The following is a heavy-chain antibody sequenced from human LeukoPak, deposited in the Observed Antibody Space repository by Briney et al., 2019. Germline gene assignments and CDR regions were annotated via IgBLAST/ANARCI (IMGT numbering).Heavy chain of an antibody. V-gene: IGHV3-23*01. J-gene: IGHJ6*02. D-gene: IGHD6-13*01. CDR2: VSGGVGAT. CDR1: GFTFDINA. CDR3: TKGGDFTNSWYYYGMDV. Sequence: GGSLRFSCAASGFTFDINAISWGRQAPGKGLEWVASVSGGVGATYYSDSVRGRFTISRDNSKKTVSLQLNSLRAEDTAVYYCTKGGDFTNSWYYYGMDVWGQGTTVIVSS.